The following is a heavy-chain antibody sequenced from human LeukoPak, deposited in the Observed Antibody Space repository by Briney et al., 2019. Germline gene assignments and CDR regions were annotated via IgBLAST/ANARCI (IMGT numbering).Heavy chain of an antibody. CDR1: GYTFTTYG. J-gene: IGHJ4*02. Sequence: ASVKVSCKASGYTFTTYGIGWVRQAPGQGLEWMGWLSAYNGHTNYAQKLQGRVTMTTDTTTSTAYMEVRSLRSDDTAVYYCARADITSFGVVINFDHWGQGSLVSVSS. CDR3: ARADITSFGVVINFDH. V-gene: IGHV1-18*01. D-gene: IGHD3-3*01. CDR2: LSAYNGHT.